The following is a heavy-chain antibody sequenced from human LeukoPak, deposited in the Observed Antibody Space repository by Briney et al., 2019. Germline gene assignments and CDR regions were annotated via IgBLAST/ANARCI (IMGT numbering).Heavy chain of an antibody. D-gene: IGHD6-13*01. CDR1: GGSFSGYY. CDR3: ARGYTYMAAAGTRGGWFDP. CDR2: INHSGST. V-gene: IGHV4-34*01. J-gene: IGHJ5*02. Sequence: SETLSLTCAVYGGSFSGYYWSWIRQPPGKGLEWIGEINHSGSTNYNPSLKSRVTISVDTSKNQFSLKLSSVTAADTAVYYCARGYTYMAAAGTRGGWFDPWGQGTLVTVSS.